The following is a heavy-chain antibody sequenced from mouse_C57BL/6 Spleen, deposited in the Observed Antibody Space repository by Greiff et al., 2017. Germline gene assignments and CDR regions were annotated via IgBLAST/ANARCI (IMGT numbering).Heavy chain of an antibody. D-gene: IGHD2-4*01. V-gene: IGHV1-55*01. CDR2: IYPGSGST. J-gene: IGHJ2*01. CDR1: GYTFTSYW. Sequence: QVQLQQPGAELVKPGASVKMSCKASGYTFTSYWITWVKQRPGQGLEWIGDIYPGSGSTNYNEKFKSKATLTVDTSSSTAYMQLSSLTSEDSAVYYCARSGDYDVGAFDYWGQGTTLTVSS. CDR3: ARSGDYDVGAFDY.